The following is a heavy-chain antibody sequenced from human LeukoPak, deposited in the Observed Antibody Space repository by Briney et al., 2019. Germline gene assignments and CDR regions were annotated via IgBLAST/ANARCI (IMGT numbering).Heavy chain of an antibody. CDR1: GGTFSRYA. J-gene: IGHJ5*02. D-gene: IGHD3-10*01. Sequence: GASVKVSCKASGGTFSRYAIIWVRQAPGQGLEWMGGIIPYFGTANYAQKFQGRVTITVDESTSTAYMELSSLRSEDTAVYYCARDARYYYGSGSYGRNWFDPWGQGTRVTVSS. V-gene: IGHV1-69*13. CDR2: IIPYFGTA. CDR3: ARDARYYYGSGSYGRNWFDP.